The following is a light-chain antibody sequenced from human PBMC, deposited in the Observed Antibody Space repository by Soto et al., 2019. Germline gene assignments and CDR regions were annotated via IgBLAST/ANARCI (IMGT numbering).Light chain of an antibody. CDR3: LQEYNYPFT. CDR2: AAS. V-gene: IGKV1-6*01. J-gene: IGKJ3*01. Sequence: AIHMTQSPSSLSASVGDRVTITCRASQGIRNDLGWYQQKPGKAPKLLIYAASRLETGVPSRFSGSGSGTDFPLTISSLQPEDFATYYCLQEYNYPFTFGPGTKVDFK. CDR1: QGIRND.